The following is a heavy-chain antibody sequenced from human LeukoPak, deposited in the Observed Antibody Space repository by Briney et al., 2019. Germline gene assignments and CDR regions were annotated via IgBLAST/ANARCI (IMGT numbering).Heavy chain of an antibody. D-gene: IGHD3-10*01. CDR2: ISAYNGNT. V-gene: IGHV1-18*01. J-gene: IGHJ6*02. Sequence: GASVKVSCKASGYTFTSYGISWVRQAPGQGLEWMGWISAYNGNTNYAQKFQGRVTMTRDTSISTAYMELSRLRSDDTAVYYCARVRGYYGSGSYATGKNDYGMDVWGQGTTVTVSS. CDR3: ARVRGYYGSGSYATGKNDYGMDV. CDR1: GYTFTSYG.